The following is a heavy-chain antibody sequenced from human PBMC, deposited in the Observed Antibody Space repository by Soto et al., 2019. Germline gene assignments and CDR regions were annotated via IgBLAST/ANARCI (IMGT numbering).Heavy chain of an antibody. J-gene: IGHJ6*02. Sequence: QVQLVESGGGVVQPGRSLRLSCAASGFTFSSYGMHWVRQAPGKGLEWVAVISYDGSNKYYADSVKGRFTISRDNSKNTLYLQMNSLRAEDTAVYYCAKGSRGYSYDSHYYYYGMDVWGQGTTVTVSS. CDR2: ISYDGSNK. CDR3: AKGSRGYSYDSHYYYYGMDV. D-gene: IGHD5-18*01. CDR1: GFTFSSYG. V-gene: IGHV3-30*18.